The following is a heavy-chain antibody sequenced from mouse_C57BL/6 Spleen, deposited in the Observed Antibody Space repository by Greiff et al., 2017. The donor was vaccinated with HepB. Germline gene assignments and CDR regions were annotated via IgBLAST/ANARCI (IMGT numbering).Heavy chain of an antibody. Sequence: EVKVEESGGGLVQPGGSMKLSCVASGFTFSNYWMNWVRQSPEKGLEWVAQIRLKSDNYATHYAESVKGRFTISRDDSKSSVYLQMNNLRAEDTGIYYCTAPLLLGRFAYWGQGTLVTVSA. D-gene: IGHD1-1*01. CDR2: IRLKSDNYAT. CDR1: GFTFSNYW. J-gene: IGHJ3*01. V-gene: IGHV6-3*01. CDR3: TAPLLLGRFAY.